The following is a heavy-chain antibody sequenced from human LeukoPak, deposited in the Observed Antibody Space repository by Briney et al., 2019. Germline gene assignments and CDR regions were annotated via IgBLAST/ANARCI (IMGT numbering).Heavy chain of an antibody. V-gene: IGHV4-38-2*01. CDR1: NFSISNNFH. J-gene: IGHJ5*02. Sequence: SETLSLTCAVSNFSISNNFHGGWIRQPPGKGLEWIGCVSHSGSTFYNQSLKSRVTILVDTSKNHFSLTVNSVTAADTAIYYCTRGTSVSASASWGQGTLVTVSS. CDR3: TRGTSVSASAS. D-gene: IGHD2-21*02. CDR2: VSHSGST.